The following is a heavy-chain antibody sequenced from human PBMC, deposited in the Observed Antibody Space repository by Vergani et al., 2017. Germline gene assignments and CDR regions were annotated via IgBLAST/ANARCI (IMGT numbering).Heavy chain of an antibody. CDR3: ARTYYYVSSGYYSGHGWFDP. J-gene: IGHJ5*02. D-gene: IGHD3-22*01. CDR2: IIPILGIA. Sequence: QVQLVQSGAEVKKPGSSVKVSCKASGGTFSSYAISWVRQAPGQGLEWMGRIIPILGIANYAQKFQGRVTITADKSTSTAYMELSSLRSEDTAVYYCARTYYYVSSGYYSGHGWFDPWGQGTLVTVSS. CDR1: GGTFSSYA. V-gene: IGHV1-69*04.